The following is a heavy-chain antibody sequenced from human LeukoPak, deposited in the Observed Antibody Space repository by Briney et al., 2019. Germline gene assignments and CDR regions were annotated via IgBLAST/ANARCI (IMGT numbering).Heavy chain of an antibody. D-gene: IGHD3-10*01. CDR3: ARELYGSGSYYNVGY. J-gene: IGHJ4*02. CDR1: GFTFSSYS. CDR2: ISSSSSTI. Sequence: GGSLRLSCAASGFTFSSYSMNWVRQAPGKGLEWVSYISSSSSTIYYADSVKGRFTISRDNAKNSLYLQMNSLRAEDTAVYYCARELYGSGSYYNVGYWGQGTLVTVSS. V-gene: IGHV3-48*04.